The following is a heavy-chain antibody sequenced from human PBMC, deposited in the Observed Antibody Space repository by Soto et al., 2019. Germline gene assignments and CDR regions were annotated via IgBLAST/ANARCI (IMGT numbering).Heavy chain of an antibody. V-gene: IGHV3-30*19. CDR2: ISRDGSKQ. J-gene: IGHJ3*02. CDR3: VRDDDGGPNAFDI. D-gene: IGHD3-16*01. Sequence: QVHLVESGGGVVQPERSLRLSCVASGFTFSNYGMHWVRQAPGKGLEWVSLISRDGSKQFYTDSVKGRFTISRDNSKHLLSLQMNNLRVEYTAIYYCVRDDDGGPNAFDILGQVTMVTVSS. CDR1: GFTFSNYG.